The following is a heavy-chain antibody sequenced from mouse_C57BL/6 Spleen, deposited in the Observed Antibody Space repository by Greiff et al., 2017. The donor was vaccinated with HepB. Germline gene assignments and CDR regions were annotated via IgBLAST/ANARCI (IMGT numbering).Heavy chain of an antibody. J-gene: IGHJ3*01. V-gene: IGHV3-6*01. CDR1: GYSITSGYY. D-gene: IGHD3-2*02. CDR2: ISYDGSN. CDR3: ARGSSGWAWFAY. Sequence: EVKLLESGPGLVKPSQSLSLTCSVTGYSITSGYYWNWIRQFPGNKLEWMGYISYDGSNNYNPSLKNRISITRDTSKNQFFLKLNSVTTEDTATYYCARGSSGWAWFAYWGQGTLVTVSA.